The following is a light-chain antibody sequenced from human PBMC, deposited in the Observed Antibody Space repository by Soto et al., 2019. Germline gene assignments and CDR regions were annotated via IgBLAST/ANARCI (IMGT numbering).Light chain of an antibody. J-gene: IGKJ4*01. CDR1: QTISRY. Sequence: MTQSPSSLSASVGDRVTITCRASQTISRYLNWYQQKPGQPPRLLIYGASTRATGVPARFSGSGSGTEFTLTISSLQSEDFAVYYCQQYNSWVTFGGGTKVDI. CDR2: GAS. V-gene: IGKV3-15*01. CDR3: QQYNSWVT.